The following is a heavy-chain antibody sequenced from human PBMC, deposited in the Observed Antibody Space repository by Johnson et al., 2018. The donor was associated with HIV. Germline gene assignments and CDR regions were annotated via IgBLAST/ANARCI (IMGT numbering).Heavy chain of an antibody. CDR1: GIIFSHYG. Sequence: EVQLVESGGGVVQPGRSLRLSCAVSGIIFSHYGLHWVRQAPGKGLEWVANIKQDGSEKYYLDSVKGRFTISRDNAKSSLYLQMNSLRAEDTAVYYALLGQDGGGIWGQGTMVTVSS. J-gene: IGHJ3*02. V-gene: IGHV3-7*01. CDR2: IKQDGSEK. CDR3: LLGQDGGGI. D-gene: IGHD3-16*01.